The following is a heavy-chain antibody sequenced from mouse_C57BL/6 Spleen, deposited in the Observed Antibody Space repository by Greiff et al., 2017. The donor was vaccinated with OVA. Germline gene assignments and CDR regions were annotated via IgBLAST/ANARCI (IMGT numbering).Heavy chain of an antibody. J-gene: IGHJ2*01. V-gene: IGHV1-4*01. CDR2: INPSSGYT. Sequence: QVQLQQSGAELARPGASVKMSCKASGYTFTSYTLHWVKQRPGQGLEWIGYINPSSGYTKYNQKFKDKATLTADKSSSTAYMQLNSLASEDSAVYYCARLGGYYVDYWGQGTTLTVSS. D-gene: IGHD1-1*02. CDR3: ARLGGYYVDY. CDR1: GYTFTSYT.